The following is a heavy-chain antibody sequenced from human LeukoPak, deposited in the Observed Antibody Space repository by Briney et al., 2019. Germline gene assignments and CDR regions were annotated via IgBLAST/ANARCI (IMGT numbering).Heavy chain of an antibody. CDR1: GFTFSSYG. CDR2: IWYDGSNK. J-gene: IGHJ5*02. V-gene: IGHV3-33*01. CDR3: ARDLVVVPAAVNWFDP. D-gene: IGHD2-2*01. Sequence: GGSLRLSCTASGFTFSSYGMHWVRQAPGKGLEWVAVIWYDGSNKYYADSVKGRFTISRDNSKNTLYLQMNSLRAEDTAVYYCARDLVVVPAAVNWFDPWGQGTLVTVSS.